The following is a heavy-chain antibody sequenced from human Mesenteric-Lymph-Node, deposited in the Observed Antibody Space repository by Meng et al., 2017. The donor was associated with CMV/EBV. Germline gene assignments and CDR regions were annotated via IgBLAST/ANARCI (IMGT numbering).Heavy chain of an antibody. CDR1: GFTVSANY. D-gene: IGHD6-13*01. CDR3: ASGYMLDY. CDR2: IKQDGSEK. V-gene: IGHV3-7*01. J-gene: IGHJ4*02. Sequence: GGSLRLSCAASGFTVSANYMSWVRQAPGKGLEWVANIKQDGSEKYYVDSVKGRFTISRDNAKNSLYLQMNSLRAEDTAVYYCASGYMLDYWGQGTLVTVSS.